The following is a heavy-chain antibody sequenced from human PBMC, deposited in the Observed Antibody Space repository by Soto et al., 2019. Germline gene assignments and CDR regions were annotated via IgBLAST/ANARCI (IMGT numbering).Heavy chain of an antibody. V-gene: IGHV4-30-4*01. Sequence: SGTLSLTCTASGGSISSGDYYWSWIRQPPGKGLEWIGYIYYSGNTYYNPSLGSRLTISVDTSKNHFSLRLSSVTAADTAVYYCARDNSKDYGHYAGAAFDIWGQGTMVTVSS. CDR2: IYYSGNT. CDR3: ARDNSKDYGHYAGAAFDI. CDR1: GGSISSGDYY. D-gene: IGHD4-17*01. J-gene: IGHJ3*02.